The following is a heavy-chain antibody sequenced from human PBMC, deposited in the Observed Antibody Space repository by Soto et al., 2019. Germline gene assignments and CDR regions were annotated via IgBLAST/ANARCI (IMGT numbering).Heavy chain of an antibody. Sequence: PSETLSLTCTVSGGSISRYYWSWIRLPPGKGLEWIGYIYYSGSTNYNPSLKSRVTISVDTSKNQFSLKLSSVTAADTAVYYCARDRFLGGDDVFDIWGQGTMDIVSS. CDR2: IYYSGST. CDR3: ARDRFLGGDDVFDI. D-gene: IGHD7-27*01. CDR1: GGSISRYY. V-gene: IGHV4-59*01. J-gene: IGHJ3*02.